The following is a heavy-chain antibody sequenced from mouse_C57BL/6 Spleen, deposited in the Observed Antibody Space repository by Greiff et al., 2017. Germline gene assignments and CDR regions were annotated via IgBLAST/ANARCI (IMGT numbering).Heavy chain of an antibody. CDR1: GFSLTSYG. Sequence: VHLVESGPGLVQPSQSLSITCTVSGFSLTSYGVHWVRQSPGKGLEWLGVIWSGGSTDYNAAFISRLSISKDNSKSQVFFKMNSLQADDTAIYYCARGDDYDCFAYWGQGTLATVSA. J-gene: IGHJ3*01. D-gene: IGHD2-4*01. CDR2: IWSGGST. V-gene: IGHV2-2*01. CDR3: ARGDDYDCFAY.